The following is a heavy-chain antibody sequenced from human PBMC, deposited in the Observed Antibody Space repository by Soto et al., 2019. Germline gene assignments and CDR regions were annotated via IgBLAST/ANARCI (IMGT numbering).Heavy chain of an antibody. V-gene: IGHV3-11*06. J-gene: IGHJ6*02. CDR2: ISSSGSYT. Sequence: QVQLVQSGGGLVTPGGSLRLSCAASGFKFSDYHMSWIRQAQGKGLEWISYISSSGSYTTYTDSVKGRFTISRDNARSSLDLPMDSLRGEDTAVYYCACVAPTNFRAQFNNNLVDVWGQGTTVTVAS. D-gene: IGHD3-3*01. CDR1: GFKFSDYH. CDR3: ACVAPTNFRAQFNNNLVDV.